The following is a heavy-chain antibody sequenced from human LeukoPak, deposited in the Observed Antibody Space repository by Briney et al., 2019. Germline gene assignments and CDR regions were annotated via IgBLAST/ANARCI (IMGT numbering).Heavy chain of an antibody. CDR3: ARGFYDFWSRHFDY. CDR2: IYTSGST. J-gene: IGHJ4*02. V-gene: IGHV4-61*02. Sequence: TPSETLSLTCTVSGGSISSGSYYWSWIRQPAGKGLEWIGRIYTSGSTNYNPSLKSRVTISVDTSKNQFSLKLSSVTAADTAVYYCARGFYDFWSRHFDYWGQGTLVTVSS. D-gene: IGHD3-3*01. CDR1: GGSISSGSYY.